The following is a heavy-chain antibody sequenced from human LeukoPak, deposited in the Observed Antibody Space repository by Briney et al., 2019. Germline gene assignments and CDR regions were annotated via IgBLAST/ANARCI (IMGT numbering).Heavy chain of an antibody. J-gene: IGHJ1*01. V-gene: IGHV3-74*01. D-gene: IGHD3-22*01. CDR2: IKSDGGT. Sequence: GGSLRPSCAASGFTFSTYWMHWVRQAPGKGLVWVSRIKSDGGTNYADSVKGRFTISRDNAKKTVSLQMNSLRPEDTGVYYCARAPSEIGGYYPEYFRHWGEGTLVTVS. CDR3: ARAPSEIGGYYPEYFRH. CDR1: GFTFSTYW.